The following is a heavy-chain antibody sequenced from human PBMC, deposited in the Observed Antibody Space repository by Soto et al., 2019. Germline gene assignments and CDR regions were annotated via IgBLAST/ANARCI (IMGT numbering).Heavy chain of an antibody. CDR1: GGSISVCY. Sequence: SETLSLTCTTSGGSISVCYWSWIRQSPRQGLEWIGYVYDNGRPYYSPSLKSRVTISADTSKNQISLKLTSATAADTAVYYCARGVGSSPPRYWGRGTLVTVSS. V-gene: IGHV4-59*01. J-gene: IGHJ4*02. CDR2: VYDNGRP. D-gene: IGHD3-9*01. CDR3: ARGVGSSPPRY.